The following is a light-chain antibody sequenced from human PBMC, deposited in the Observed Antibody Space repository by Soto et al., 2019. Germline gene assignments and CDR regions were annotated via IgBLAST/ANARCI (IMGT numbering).Light chain of an antibody. CDR3: QAWDSSTAV. V-gene: IGLV3-1*01. J-gene: IGLJ2*01. Sequence: SYELTQPPSVSVSPGQTATISCSGDRLGDRYTYWYQQRPGQSPVLVIFEDLKRPSGIPQRFSGSNSGSTATLTISGTQAMDDADYFCQAWDSSTAVFGGGTKLTVL. CDR2: EDL. CDR1: RLGDRY.